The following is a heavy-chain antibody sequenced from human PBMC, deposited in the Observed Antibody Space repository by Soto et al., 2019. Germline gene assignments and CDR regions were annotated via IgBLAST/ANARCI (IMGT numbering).Heavy chain of an antibody. CDR1: GYTFTSYG. CDR2: ISAYNGNT. Sequence: ASVKVSCKASGYTFTSYGISWVRQAPGQGLEWMGWISAYNGNTNYAQKLQGRVTMTTDTSTSTAYMELRSLRSDDTAVYYCAVDTYGSGSYYNRLPDYWGQGTLGSISS. D-gene: IGHD3-10*01. V-gene: IGHV1-18*01. J-gene: IGHJ4*02. CDR3: AVDTYGSGSYYNRLPDY.